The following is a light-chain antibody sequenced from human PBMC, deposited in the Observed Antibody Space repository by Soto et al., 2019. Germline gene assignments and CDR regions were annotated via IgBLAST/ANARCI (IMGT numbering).Light chain of an antibody. CDR1: QSVSSTY. V-gene: IGKV3-20*01. CDR2: RTS. J-gene: IGKJ5*01. Sequence: ENGLKQSPGPLSLSPGERATLSCRASQSVSSTYLAWYQQKPGQAPRLLIYRTSTRATGIPDRFSGSGSGTDFTLTISRLEPEDFAVYYCQQFGSSVTFGQGTRLEIK. CDR3: QQFGSSVT.